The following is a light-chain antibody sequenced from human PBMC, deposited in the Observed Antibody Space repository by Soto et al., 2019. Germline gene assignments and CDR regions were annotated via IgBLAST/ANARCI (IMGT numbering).Light chain of an antibody. V-gene: IGKV3-15*01. J-gene: IGKJ2*01. CDR1: QSVGSG. Sequence: EIVMTQSPATLSVSPGERATLSCRASQSVGSGLSWYQQKPDQAPRLLIYGASTRATGIPARFSGSGSGTEFTLTISSLQSEDYAVYYCQQYHNWPPYTFGQGTKVEIK. CDR3: QQYHNWPPYT. CDR2: GAS.